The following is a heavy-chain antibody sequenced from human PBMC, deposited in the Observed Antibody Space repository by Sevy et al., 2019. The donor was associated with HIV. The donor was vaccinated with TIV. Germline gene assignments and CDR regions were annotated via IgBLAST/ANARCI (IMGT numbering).Heavy chain of an antibody. V-gene: IGHV3-43*01. CDR3: AKDMGTSIYYFDY. Sequence: GGPLRLSCAASGFTFDDYTMHWVRQAPGKGLEWVSLISWDGGSTYYADSVKGRFTISRDNSKNSLYLQMNSLRTEDTALYYCAKDMGTSIYYFDYWGQGTLVTVSS. CDR1: GFTFDDYT. J-gene: IGHJ4*02. D-gene: IGHD3-3*01. CDR2: ISWDGGST.